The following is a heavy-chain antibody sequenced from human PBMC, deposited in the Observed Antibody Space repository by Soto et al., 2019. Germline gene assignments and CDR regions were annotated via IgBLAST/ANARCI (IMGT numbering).Heavy chain of an antibody. CDR3: ANSRQVVPGTFDC. Sequence: QITLKESGPPLVKPTQTLTLTCTFSGFSLSTTTVAVAWIRQPPGTALECLALTYWDDDKRYNPALKSRLTITKYTFNNLVGLTNTTMDPVATATDYCANSRQVVPGTFDCSGQGSVVTIS. V-gene: IGHV2-5*02. J-gene: IGHJ4*02. CDR1: GFSLSTTTVA. D-gene: IGHD2-2*01. CDR2: TYWDDDK.